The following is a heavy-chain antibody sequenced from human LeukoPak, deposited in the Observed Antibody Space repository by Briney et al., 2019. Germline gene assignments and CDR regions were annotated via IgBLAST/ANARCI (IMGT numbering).Heavy chain of an antibody. J-gene: IGHJ6*03. CDR3: ARGGGYSSSWYPVLASLYYYYYMDV. CDR1: GYTFTSYD. V-gene: IGHV1-8*01. CDR2: MNPNSGNT. Sequence: ASVKVSCKASGYTFTSYDINWVRQATGQGLEWMGWMNPNSGNTGYAQKFQGRVTMTRNTSISTAYMELSSLRSEDTAVYYCARGGGYSSSWYPVLASLYYYYYMDVWGKGTTVTVSS. D-gene: IGHD6-13*01.